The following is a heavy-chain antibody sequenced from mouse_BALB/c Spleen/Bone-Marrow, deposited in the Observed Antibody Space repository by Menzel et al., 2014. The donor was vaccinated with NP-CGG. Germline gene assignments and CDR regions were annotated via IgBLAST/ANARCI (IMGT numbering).Heavy chain of an antibody. CDR2: IDTSDSYT. V-gene: IGHV1-69*01. J-gene: IGHJ4*01. CDR1: GYTFTDNW. Sequence: QVQLQQPGAELGMPGASVKMSCKAPGYTFTDNWMYWVKQRPGQGLEWIGAIDTSDSYTNFNQKFMGKASLTVDASSSTAYMQVSSLTSDDSAVYYRARGGHDFSLDYWGQGTSVTVSS. D-gene: IGHD2-4*01. CDR3: ARGGHDFSLDY.